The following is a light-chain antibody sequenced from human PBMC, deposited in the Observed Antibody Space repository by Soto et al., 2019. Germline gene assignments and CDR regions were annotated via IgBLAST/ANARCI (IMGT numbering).Light chain of an antibody. CDR2: TNN. Sequence: QSVLTQPPSASGTPGQRVTISCSGSSSNIGSNIVNWYQQLPGTAPKLLIYTNNQRPSGVPDRFSDSKSGTSASLAISGLQSEDEADYYCAAWDGSLQSWVFGGGTKVTVL. CDR1: SSNIGSNI. V-gene: IGLV1-44*01. CDR3: AAWDGSLQSWV. J-gene: IGLJ3*02.